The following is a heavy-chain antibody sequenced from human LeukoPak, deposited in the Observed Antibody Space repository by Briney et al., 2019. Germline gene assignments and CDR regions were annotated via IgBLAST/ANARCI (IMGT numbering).Heavy chain of an antibody. Sequence: ASETLSLTCAVYGGSFSGYYWSWIRQPPGKGLEWIGEINHSGSTNYNPSLKSRVTISVDTSKNQFSLKLSSVTAAGTAVYYCARGRLQDSSSWYVAWFDPWGQGTLVTVSS. CDR2: INHSGST. CDR3: ARGRLQDSSSWYVAWFDP. D-gene: IGHD6-13*01. J-gene: IGHJ5*02. V-gene: IGHV4-34*01. CDR1: GGSFSGYY.